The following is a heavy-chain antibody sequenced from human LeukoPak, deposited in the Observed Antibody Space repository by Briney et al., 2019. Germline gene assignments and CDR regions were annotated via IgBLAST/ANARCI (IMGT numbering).Heavy chain of an antibody. CDR2: IYSGGST. J-gene: IGHJ4*02. V-gene: IGHV3-53*01. CDR3: ARLWFRELLPTY. D-gene: IGHD3-10*01. CDR1: GFTVSSNY. Sequence: PGGSLRLSCAASGFTVSSNYMSWVRQAPGKGLEWVSVIYSGGSTYYADSVKGRFTISRDNSKNTLYLQMNSLGAEDTAVYYCARLWFRELLPTYWGQGNLVTVSS.